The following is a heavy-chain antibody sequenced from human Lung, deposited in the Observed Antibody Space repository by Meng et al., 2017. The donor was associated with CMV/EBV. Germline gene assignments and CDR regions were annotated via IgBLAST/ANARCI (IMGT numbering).Heavy chain of an antibody. D-gene: IGHD3-3*01. J-gene: IGHJ5*02. CDR1: GFPFSNSA. Sequence: AASGFPFSNSAMHWVRQAPGKGLQWVALIWYDGSNEYYADSVKGRFTISRDNSKNTLYLQMNSLRAEDTAVYYCAKGPTDFWSGYYIVSWXQGTXVTVSS. CDR2: IWYDGSNE. CDR3: AKGPTDFWSGYYIVS. V-gene: IGHV3-33*06.